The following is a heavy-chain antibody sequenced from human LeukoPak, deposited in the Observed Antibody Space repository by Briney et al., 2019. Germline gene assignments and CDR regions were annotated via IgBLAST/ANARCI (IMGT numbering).Heavy chain of an antibody. J-gene: IGHJ6*03. CDR3: AKGGLYYYMDV. D-gene: IGHD5-12*01. CDR1: GFTFSSYA. V-gene: IGHV3-23*01. CDR2: SHSGDST. Sequence: GGSLRLSCAASGFTFSSYAMSWVRQAPGEGLEWVSASHSGDSTYYADSVKGRFTISRDNSKNTLYLQMNSLRAEDTVIYYCAKGGLYYYMDVWGKGTTVTVSS.